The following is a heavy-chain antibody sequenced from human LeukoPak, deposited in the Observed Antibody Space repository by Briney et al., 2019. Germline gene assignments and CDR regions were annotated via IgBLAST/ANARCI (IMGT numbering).Heavy chain of an antibody. V-gene: IGHV3-48*04. J-gene: IGHJ4*02. D-gene: IGHD6-13*01. CDR3: AKDIAAAEIGFDY. Sequence: GGSLRLSCAASGFTFSSHAMNWVRQAPGKGLEWVSYISISSSSVYYADSVKGRFTISRDNAKNSLYLQMNSLRAEDTALYYCAKDIAAAEIGFDYWGQGTLVTVSS. CDR2: ISISSSSV. CDR1: GFTFSSHA.